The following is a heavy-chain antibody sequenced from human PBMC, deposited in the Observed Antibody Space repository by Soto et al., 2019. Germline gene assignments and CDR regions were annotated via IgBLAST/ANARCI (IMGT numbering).Heavy chain of an antibody. V-gene: IGHV1-2*02. J-gene: IGHJ6*02. Sequence: QVQLVQSGAEVKKPGASVKVSCKASGYTFTGYYMHWVRQAPGQGLEWMGWINPNSGGTNYAQKFQGRVTMTRDTSISTAYMERSRLRSDDTAVYYCARVSTRLQGYCYGMDVWGQGTTVTVSS. D-gene: IGHD2-2*01. CDR2: INPNSGGT. CDR3: ARVSTRLQGYCYGMDV. CDR1: GYTFTGYY.